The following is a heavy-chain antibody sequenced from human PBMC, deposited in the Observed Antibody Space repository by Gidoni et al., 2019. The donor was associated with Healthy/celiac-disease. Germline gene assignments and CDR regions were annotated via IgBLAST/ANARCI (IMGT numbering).Heavy chain of an antibody. V-gene: IGHV3-21*01. CDR3: ARDYYGWAFDI. CDR2: ISSSSSYI. Sequence: EVQLVESGGGLVKPGGSLRLSCAASGFTFSSYSMNWVRQAPGKGLEGVSSISSSSSYIYYADSVKGRFTISRDNAKNSLYLQMNSLRAEDTAVYYCARDYYGWAFDIWGQGTMVTVSS. J-gene: IGHJ3*02. CDR1: GFTFSSYS. D-gene: IGHD1-26*01.